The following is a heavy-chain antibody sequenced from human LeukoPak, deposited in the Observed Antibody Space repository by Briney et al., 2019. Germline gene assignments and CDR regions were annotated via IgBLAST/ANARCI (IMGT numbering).Heavy chain of an antibody. J-gene: IGHJ2*01. Sequence: PGGSLRLYCPASGFTFSSYAMTWVRQAPWKGPEWVSSISSGSDYTFYADSVKGRFTISRDNSKNTLYLQMNSLRAGDTAIYHCAKIGVIGNWYYDVWGRGTLVTVSS. CDR1: GFTFSSYA. D-gene: IGHD3-10*01. V-gene: IGHV3-23*01. CDR3: AKIGVIGNWYYDV. CDR2: ISSGSDYT.